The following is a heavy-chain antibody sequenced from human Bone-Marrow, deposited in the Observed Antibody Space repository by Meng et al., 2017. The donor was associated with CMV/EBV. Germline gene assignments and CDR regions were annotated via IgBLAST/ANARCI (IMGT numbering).Heavy chain of an antibody. J-gene: IGHJ6*02. CDR2: IRYDGSNK. Sequence: GESLKISCAASGFTFSSYGMHWVRQAPGKGLEWVAFIRYDGSNKYYADSVKGRFTISRDNSKNTLYLQMNSLRAEDTAVYYCAKPPAIYCSSTSCRGNYYGMDVWGQGPTVTGYS. CDR3: AKPPAIYCSSTSCRGNYYGMDV. CDR1: GFTFSSYG. D-gene: IGHD2-2*01. V-gene: IGHV3-30*02.